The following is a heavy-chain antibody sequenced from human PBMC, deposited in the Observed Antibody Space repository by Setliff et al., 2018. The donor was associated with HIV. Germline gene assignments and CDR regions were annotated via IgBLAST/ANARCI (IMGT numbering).Heavy chain of an antibody. CDR3: AREIWGQVAHVPYGMDV. Sequence: PSETLSLTCTVSGGSISSYYWSWIRQPAGKGLEWIGRFYTSGSTNYNPSLKSRVTMSVDTSKNQFSLKVRYVTAADTAIYYCAREIWGQVAHVPYGMDVWGKGATVTVSS. CDR1: GGSISSYY. D-gene: IGHD5-12*01. V-gene: IGHV4-4*07. J-gene: IGHJ6*04. CDR2: FYTSGST.